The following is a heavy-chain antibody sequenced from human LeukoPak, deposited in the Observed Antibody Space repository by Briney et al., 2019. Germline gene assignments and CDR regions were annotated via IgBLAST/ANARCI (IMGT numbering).Heavy chain of an antibody. D-gene: IGHD1-1*01. CDR1: GGTFSSYA. J-gene: IGHJ4*02. CDR2: IIPILGIA. Sequence: SVKVSCKASGGTFSSYAISWVRQAPGQGLEWMGRIIPILGIANYAQKFQGRVTITADKSTSTAYMELSSLRSEDTAVYYCARSAVELERRAPLDYWGQGTLVTVSS. V-gene: IGHV1-69*04. CDR3: ARSAVELERRAPLDY.